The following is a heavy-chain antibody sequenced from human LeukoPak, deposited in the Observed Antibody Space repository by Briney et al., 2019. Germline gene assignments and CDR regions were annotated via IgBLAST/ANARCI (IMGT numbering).Heavy chain of an antibody. CDR3: ARKYSSSWGSDS. Sequence: AETLSLTCAVSGSSISSGYYWGWIRQPPGKGLEWIGSIYHSGSTYYIPSLKSRVTISVDTSNKQFSLKLSSVTAADTAVYYCARKYSSSWGSDSWGQGTLVTVSS. D-gene: IGHD6-13*01. J-gene: IGHJ5*01. V-gene: IGHV4-38-2*01. CDR1: GSSISSGYY. CDR2: IYHSGST.